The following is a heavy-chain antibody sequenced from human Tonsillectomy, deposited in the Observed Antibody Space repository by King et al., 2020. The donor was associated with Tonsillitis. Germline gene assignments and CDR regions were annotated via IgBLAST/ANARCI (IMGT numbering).Heavy chain of an antibody. CDR3: ARSYYSDFFDY. CDR2: IGTACDT. V-gene: IGHV3-13*01. Sequence: DVQLVESGGGLVQPGGSLRLSCAASGFTFSSYDMHWVRQATGKGLEWVSAIGTACDTYYAGSVKGRFTISRENAKNSLYFPMNSLRAEDTAVYYCARSYYSDFFDYWGQGTLVTVSS. D-gene: IGHD1-26*01. J-gene: IGHJ4*02. CDR1: GFTFSSYD.